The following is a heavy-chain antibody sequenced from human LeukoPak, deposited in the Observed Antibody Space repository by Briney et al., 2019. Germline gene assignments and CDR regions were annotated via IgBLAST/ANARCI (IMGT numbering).Heavy chain of an antibody. V-gene: IGHV4-4*07. CDR2: IYTSGGT. D-gene: IGHD1-26*01. CDR3: ASSGSYYDRFDY. CDR1: GGSISSYY. J-gene: IGHJ4*02. Sequence: SETLSLTCTVSGGSISSYYWSWIRQPAGKGLEWIGRIYTSGGTNYNPSLKSRVTMSVDTSKNQFSLKLSSVTAADTAVYYCASSGSYYDRFDYWGQGTLVTVSS.